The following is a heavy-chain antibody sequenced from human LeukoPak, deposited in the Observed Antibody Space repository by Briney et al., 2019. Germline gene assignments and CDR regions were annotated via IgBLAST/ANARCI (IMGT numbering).Heavy chain of an antibody. CDR3: VKGGRGADCIFDY. CDR1: GFTFSSYA. Sequence: PGGSLRLSCAASGFTFSSYAMSWVRQAPGKGLEWVSAISGSGGSTYYADSVKGRFTISRDNSKNTLYLQMNSLRVDDTAVYYCVKGGRGADCIFDYWGQGTLVTVSS. J-gene: IGHJ4*02. CDR2: ISGSGGST. D-gene: IGHD2-21*02. V-gene: IGHV3-23*01.